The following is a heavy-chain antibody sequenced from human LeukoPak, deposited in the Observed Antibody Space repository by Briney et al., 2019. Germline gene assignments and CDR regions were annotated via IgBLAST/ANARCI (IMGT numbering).Heavy chain of an antibody. Sequence: GGSLRLSCAASGFTFKSYAMTCVRQAPRKGLEWDSTIGSSGGGTFYADYVTGRFTISRDNSKNALYLQMNSLTVEDTGVYYCAKVMIAFNAFDYWGQGTLVTVSS. CDR3: AKVMIAFNAFDY. CDR2: IGSSGGGT. D-gene: IGHD3-22*01. CDR1: GFTFKSYA. V-gene: IGHV3-23*01. J-gene: IGHJ4*02.